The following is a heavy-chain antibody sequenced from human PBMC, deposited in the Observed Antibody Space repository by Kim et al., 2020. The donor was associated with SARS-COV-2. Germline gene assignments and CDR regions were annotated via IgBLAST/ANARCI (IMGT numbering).Heavy chain of an antibody. J-gene: IGHJ3*02. CDR2: ISYDGSNK. CDR1: GFTFSSYA. D-gene: IGHD6-19*01. CDR3: ARGSQQWLVRGAFDI. Sequence: GGSLRLSCAASGFTFSSYAMHWVRQAPGKGLEWVAVISYDGSNKYYADSVKGRFTISRDNSKNTLYLQMNSLRAEDTAVYYCARGSQQWLVRGAFDIWGQGTRVTVSS. V-gene: IGHV3-30-3*01.